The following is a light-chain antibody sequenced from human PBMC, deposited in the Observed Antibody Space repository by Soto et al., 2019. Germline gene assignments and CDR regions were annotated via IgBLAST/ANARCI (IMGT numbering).Light chain of an antibody. Sequence: DIQMTQSPSTLSASVGDRVTITCRASQSVSSWLAWYQQKPGKAPNLLIYAASNLQFGAPSRFSGSASGTAFTLTINTLQPDDFATYYCQQDDTYPWTLGPGTKVEIK. CDR2: AAS. CDR3: QQDDTYPWT. V-gene: IGKV1-5*01. CDR1: QSVSSW. J-gene: IGKJ1*01.